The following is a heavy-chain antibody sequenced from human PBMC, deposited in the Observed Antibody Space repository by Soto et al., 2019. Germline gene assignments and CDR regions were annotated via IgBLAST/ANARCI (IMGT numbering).Heavy chain of an antibody. J-gene: IGHJ6*02. V-gene: IGHV3-30*18. D-gene: IGHD6-13*01. CDR2: ISDDGSNK. CDR3: AKDLLARQQLGHYYYYYGMDV. CDR1: GFTFSSYA. Sequence: PGGSLRLSCAASGFTFSSYAMSWVRQAPGKGLEWVAVISDDGSNKYYADSVKGRFTISRDNSKNTLYLQMNSLRAEDTAVYYCAKDLLARQQLGHYYYYYGMDVWGQGTTVTVSS.